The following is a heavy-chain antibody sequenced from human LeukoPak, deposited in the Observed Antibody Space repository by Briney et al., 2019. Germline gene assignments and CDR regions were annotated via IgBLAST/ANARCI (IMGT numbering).Heavy chain of an antibody. CDR1: GGPIDITNY. Sequence: SGTLSLTCGVSGGPIDITNYWSWVRQAPGKGLEWIGEISHDGTRNYNPSLRSRVAMSLDRANNQFSLSLTSATAADTAVYYCTRENRPFCPFAYWGQGVLVTVSS. J-gene: IGHJ4*02. D-gene: IGHD2/OR15-2a*01. CDR2: ISHDGTR. CDR3: TRENRPFCPFAY. V-gene: IGHV4-4*02.